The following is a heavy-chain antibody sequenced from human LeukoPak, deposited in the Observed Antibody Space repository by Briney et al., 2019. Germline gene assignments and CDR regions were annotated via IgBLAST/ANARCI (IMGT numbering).Heavy chain of an antibody. Sequence: SETLSLTCTVSGGSVSSGSYYWSWVRQPPGKGLEWIGYIYYSGSTNYNPSLKSRVTISVDTSKNQFSLKLSSVTAADTAVYYCAREEDTAMVFDIWGQGTMVTVSS. CDR2: IYYSGST. J-gene: IGHJ3*02. CDR1: GGSVSSGSYY. D-gene: IGHD5-18*01. V-gene: IGHV4-61*01. CDR3: AREEDTAMVFDI.